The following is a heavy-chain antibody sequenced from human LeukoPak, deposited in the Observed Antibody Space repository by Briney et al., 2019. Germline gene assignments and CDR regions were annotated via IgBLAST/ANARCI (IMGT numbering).Heavy chain of an antibody. J-gene: IGHJ3*02. CDR2: ISSSSSYI. Sequence: GGSLRLSCAASGFTFSSYSMNWVRQAPGKGLEWVSSISSSSSYIYYADPVKGRFTISRDNAKNSLYLQMNSLRAEDTAVYYCAREMRRFLHAFDIWGQGTMVTVSS. D-gene: IGHD2-21*01. CDR1: GFTFSSYS. CDR3: AREMRRFLHAFDI. V-gene: IGHV3-21*01.